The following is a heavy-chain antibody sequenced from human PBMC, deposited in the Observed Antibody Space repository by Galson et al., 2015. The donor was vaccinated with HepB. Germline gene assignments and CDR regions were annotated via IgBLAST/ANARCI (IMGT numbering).Heavy chain of an antibody. J-gene: IGHJ4*02. CDR3: AKDPSVYHWKAPFDY. Sequence: SLRLSCAASGFTFSSYAMSWVRQAPGKGLEWVSAISGSGGSTYYADSVKGRFTISRDNSKNTLYLQMNSLRAEDTAVYYCAKDPSVYHWKAPFDYWGQGTLVTVSS. V-gene: IGHV3-23*01. D-gene: IGHD1-20*01. CDR2: ISGSGGST. CDR1: GFTFSSYA.